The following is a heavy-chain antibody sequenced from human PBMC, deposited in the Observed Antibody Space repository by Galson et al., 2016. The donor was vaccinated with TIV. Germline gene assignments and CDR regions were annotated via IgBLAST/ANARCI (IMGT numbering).Heavy chain of an antibody. V-gene: IGHV1-18*01. CDR2: INPDNGNT. Sequence: SVKVSCKASGYFFSKYGVSWVRRAPGQGLEWMGWINPDNGNTDYAQKFQDRLTLTTEMSTDTAYMELRNLSSGDTAVYFCARDLLRVATSIDYWGPGTVVTVSS. D-gene: IGHD2-15*01. J-gene: IGHJ4*02. CDR1: GYFFSKYG. CDR3: ARDLLRVATSIDY.